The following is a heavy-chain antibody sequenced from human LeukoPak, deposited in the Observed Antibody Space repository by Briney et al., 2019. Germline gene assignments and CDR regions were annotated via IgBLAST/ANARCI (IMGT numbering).Heavy chain of an antibody. CDR1: GFTFSSYS. Sequence: QAGGSLRLSCAASGFTFSSYSMNWVRQAPGKGLEWVSYISSSSSTIYYADSVKGRFTISRDNAKNSLYLQMNSLRAEDTAVYYCARDPGLRYIGAFDIWGQGTMVTVSS. V-gene: IGHV3-48*01. J-gene: IGHJ3*02. D-gene: IGHD4-17*01. CDR3: ARDPGLRYIGAFDI. CDR2: ISSSSSTI.